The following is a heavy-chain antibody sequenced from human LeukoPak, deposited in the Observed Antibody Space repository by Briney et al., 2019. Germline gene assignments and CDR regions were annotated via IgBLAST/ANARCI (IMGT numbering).Heavy chain of an antibody. J-gene: IGHJ4*02. D-gene: IGHD2/OR15-2a*01. V-gene: IGHV3-72*01. Sequence: QPGGSLRLSCAASGFTFSDHYMYWVRQAPGAGREWVGRTRNKANSYTTEYAASVKGRFTISRDDSKKSLYLQMNSLKTEDTAIYYCTAAFYYSPTYYLDNWGQGTLVSVSS. CDR2: TRNKANSYTT. CDR3: TAAFYYSPTYYLDN. CDR1: GFTFSDHY.